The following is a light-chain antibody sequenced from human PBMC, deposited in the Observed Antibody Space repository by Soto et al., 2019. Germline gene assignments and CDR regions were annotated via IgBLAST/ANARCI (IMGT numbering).Light chain of an antibody. CDR3: SSHTTTSSALQV. Sequence: LTQPASVSGSPGQSITISCTGTISDFVVYNYVSWYQQHPGKAPKIILYGVSNRPSGVSNRFSGSKSGNTASLTISGLQAEDEADYYCSSHTTTSSALQVFGTGTKV. V-gene: IGLV2-14*01. J-gene: IGLJ1*01. CDR1: ISDFVVYNY. CDR2: GVS.